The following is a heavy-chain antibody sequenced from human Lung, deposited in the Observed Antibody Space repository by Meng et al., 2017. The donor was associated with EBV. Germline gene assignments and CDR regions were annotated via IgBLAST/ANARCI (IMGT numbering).Heavy chain of an antibody. CDR3: ARHRGTFGTPFDF. Sequence: VHVVPFCAAVTKPGSPVKVACKTSGGTFNNKAFSWVRQAPGQGLAWMGGIVPIFGSAKYAEKFQGPVAITADESTNTAYLELSSLKSDDTAIYYCARHRGTFGTPFDFCGLGTLVTVSS. J-gene: IGHJ4*02. V-gene: IGHV1-69*01. D-gene: IGHD1-14*01. CDR1: GGTFNNKA. CDR2: IVPIFGSA.